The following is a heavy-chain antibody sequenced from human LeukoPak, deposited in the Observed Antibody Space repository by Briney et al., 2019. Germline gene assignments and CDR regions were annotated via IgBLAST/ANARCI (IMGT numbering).Heavy chain of an antibody. V-gene: IGHV4-59*01. CDR3: ARGVGEYSSSDGY. CDR1: GGSISSYY. CDR2: IYYSGST. Sequence: KSSETLSLTCTVSGGSISSYYRSWIRQPPGKGLEWIGYIYYSGSTNYNPSLKSRVTISVDTSKNQFSLKLSSVTAADTAVYYRARGVGEYSSSDGYWGQGTLVTVSS. J-gene: IGHJ4*02. D-gene: IGHD6-6*01.